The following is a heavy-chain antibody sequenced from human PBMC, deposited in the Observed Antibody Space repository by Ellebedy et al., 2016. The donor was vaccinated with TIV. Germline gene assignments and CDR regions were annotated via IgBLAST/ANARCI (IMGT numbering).Heavy chain of an antibody. V-gene: IGHV1-69*04. D-gene: IGHD5-18*01. J-gene: IGHJ4*02. Sequence: ASVKVSCKASGGSFSSFAISWVRQAPGQGLEWMGRIIPILGIANYAQKFQGRVTISADKSTSTGYMELSSLRSEDTAVYYCATDSRYSYGYRFNFWGQGTLVIVSS. CDR2: IIPILGIA. CDR1: GGSFSSFA. CDR3: ATDSRYSYGYRFNF.